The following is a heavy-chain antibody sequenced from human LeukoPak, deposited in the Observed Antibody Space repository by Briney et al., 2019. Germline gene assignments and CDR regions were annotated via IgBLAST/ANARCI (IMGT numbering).Heavy chain of an antibody. J-gene: IGHJ4*02. Sequence: GGSLRLSSVASGSTFRRNWMRWVRPALGKGLEWVASVKEDGSQKNYADTVKGRFTTSRDNAQESLVLQMSSLRAEDTAMYYCAREAYWGPGTLVTVSS. V-gene: IGHV3-7*01. CDR2: VKEDGSQK. CDR3: AREAY. CDR1: GSTFRRNW.